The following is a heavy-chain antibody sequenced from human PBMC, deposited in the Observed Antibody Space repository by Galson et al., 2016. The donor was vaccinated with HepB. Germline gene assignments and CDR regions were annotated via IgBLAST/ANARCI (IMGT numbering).Heavy chain of an antibody. J-gene: IGHJ4*02. CDR1: GFTFDDYY. Sequence: SLRLSCAASGFTFDDYYMTWIRQAPGKGLEWVSYISNRNGYTNYADSVKGRFTISRDNAKNSLYLEMNSLRVEDTAVYYCAREALNPHRRFDHWGQGTLVTVSS. V-gene: IGHV3-11*06. D-gene: IGHD1-14*01. CDR3: AREALNPHRRFDH. CDR2: ISNRNGYT.